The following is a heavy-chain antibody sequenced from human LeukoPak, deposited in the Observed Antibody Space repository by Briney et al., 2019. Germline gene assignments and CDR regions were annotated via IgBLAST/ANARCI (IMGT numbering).Heavy chain of an antibody. V-gene: IGHV5-51*01. CDR2: IYPGDSDT. Sequence: GESLKISCKGSGYSFTSYWTGWVRQMPGKGLEWMGIIYPGDSDTRYSPSFQGQVTISADKSISTAYLQWSSLKASDTAMYYCARLHYGGNPGPVGDYWGQGTLVTVSS. CDR3: ARLHYGGNPGPVGDY. J-gene: IGHJ4*02. CDR1: GYSFTSYW. D-gene: IGHD4-23*01.